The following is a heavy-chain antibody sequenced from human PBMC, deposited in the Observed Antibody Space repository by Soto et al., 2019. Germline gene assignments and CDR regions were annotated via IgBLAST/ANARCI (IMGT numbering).Heavy chain of an antibody. D-gene: IGHD2-2*01. CDR1: GYTFTSYG. V-gene: IGHV1-18*01. J-gene: IGHJ6*02. Sequence: APVKVSCKASGYTFTSYGISWVRQAPGQGLEWMGWISAYNGNTNYAQKLQGRVTMTTDTSTSTAYMELRSLRSDDTAVYYCARARYCSSTSCYADYYYYYGMDVWGQGTTVTVSS. CDR2: ISAYNGNT. CDR3: ARARYCSSTSCYADYYYYYGMDV.